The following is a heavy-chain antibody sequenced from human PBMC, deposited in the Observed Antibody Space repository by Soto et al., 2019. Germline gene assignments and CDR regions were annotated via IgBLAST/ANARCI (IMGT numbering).Heavy chain of an antibody. V-gene: IGHV4-4*02. CDR2: IYHSGST. D-gene: IGHD5-18*01. J-gene: IGHJ4*02. CDR3: ARREGGARWIQFDY. CDR1: GGSISSSNW. Sequence: SETLSLTCAVSGGSISSSNWWSWVRQPPGKGLEWIGEIYHSGSTSYNPSLKSRVTISVDKSKNQFSLKLSSVTAADTAVYYCARREGGARWIQFDYWGQGTLVTVSS.